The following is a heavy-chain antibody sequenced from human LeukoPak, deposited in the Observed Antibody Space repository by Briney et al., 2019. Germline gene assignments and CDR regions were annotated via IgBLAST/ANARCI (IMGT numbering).Heavy chain of an antibody. CDR3: ARGLYDTSGYYLSYFDY. J-gene: IGHJ4*02. CDR1: GGSISTYY. CDR2: ISYSGST. Sequence: ASETLSLTCTVSGGSISTYYWNWIRQPPGKGLEWIGYISYSGSTDYNPSLKSRVTISVDTSKNQFSLKLSSLIAADTAVYYCARGLYDTSGYYLSYFDYWGQGTLVTVSS. V-gene: IGHV4-59*01. D-gene: IGHD3-22*01.